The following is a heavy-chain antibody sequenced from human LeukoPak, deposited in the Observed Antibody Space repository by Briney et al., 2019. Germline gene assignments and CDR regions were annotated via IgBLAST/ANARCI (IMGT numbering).Heavy chain of an antibody. CDR1: GYSISSGYY. Sequence: SETLSLTCTVSGYSISSGYYWGWIRQPPGKGLEWIGSIYHSGSTYYNPSLKSRVTISVDTSKNQFSLKLSSVTAADTAVYYCARGQVGVTIGGFDYWGQGTLVTVSS. V-gene: IGHV4-38-2*02. D-gene: IGHD3-16*01. CDR2: IYHSGST. CDR3: ARGQVGVTIGGFDY. J-gene: IGHJ4*02.